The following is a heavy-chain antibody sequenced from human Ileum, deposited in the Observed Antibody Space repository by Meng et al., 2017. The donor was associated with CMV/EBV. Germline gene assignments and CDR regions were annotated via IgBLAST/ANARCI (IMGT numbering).Heavy chain of an antibody. D-gene: IGHD4-17*01. CDR3: ARDSITVTTDY. CDR1: GYTFTSYG. CDR2: ISAYNGNT. J-gene: IGHJ4*02. V-gene: IGHV1-18*01. Sequence: ASVKVSCKTSGYTFTSYGISWVRQAPGQGLEWMGWISAYNGNTNYAQKLQGRVTMTTDTSTSTAHMELRSLRSDDTAVYYCARDSITVTTDYWGQGTLVTVSS.